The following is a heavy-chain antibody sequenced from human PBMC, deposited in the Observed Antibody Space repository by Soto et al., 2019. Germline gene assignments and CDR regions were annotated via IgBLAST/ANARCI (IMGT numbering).Heavy chain of an antibody. J-gene: IGHJ6*03. CDR1: GFTFSSYA. V-gene: IGHV3-23*01. CDR3: AKAPAQYCSGGSCYFYYYYMDV. CDR2: ISGSGGST. Sequence: GSLRLSCAASGFTFSSYAMSWVRQAPGKGLEWVSAISGSGGSTYYADSVKGRFTISRDNSKNTLYLQMNSLRAEDTAVYYCAKAPAQYCSGGSCYFYYYYMDVWGKGTTVTVSS. D-gene: IGHD2-15*01.